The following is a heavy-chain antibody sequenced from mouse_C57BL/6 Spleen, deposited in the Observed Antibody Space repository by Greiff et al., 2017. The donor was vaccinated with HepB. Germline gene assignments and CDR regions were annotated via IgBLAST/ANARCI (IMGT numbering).Heavy chain of an antibody. J-gene: IGHJ4*01. CDR3: ARFKGRDYYGSPYAMDY. V-gene: IGHV1-26*01. CDR1: GYTFTDYY. CDR2: INPNNGGT. D-gene: IGHD1-1*01. Sequence: EVQLQQSGPELVKPGASVKISCKASGYTFTDYYMNWVKQSHGKSLEWIGDINPNNGGTSYNQKFKGKATLTVDKSSSTAYMELRSLTSEDSAVYYCARFKGRDYYGSPYAMDYWGQGTSVTVSS.